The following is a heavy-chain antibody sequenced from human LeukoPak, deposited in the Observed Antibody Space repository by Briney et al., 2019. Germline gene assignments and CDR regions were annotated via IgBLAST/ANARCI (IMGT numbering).Heavy chain of an antibody. Sequence: GGSLRLSCAASGFTFSSYGMHWVRQAPGKGLEWVAVISYDGSSKYYADSVKGRFTISRDNSKSTLYLQMNSLRAEDTAVYYCAAEWFGELSRMDVWGQGTTVTVSS. CDR3: AAEWFGELSRMDV. V-gene: IGHV3-30*03. CDR1: GFTFSSYG. D-gene: IGHD3-10*01. J-gene: IGHJ6*02. CDR2: ISYDGSSK.